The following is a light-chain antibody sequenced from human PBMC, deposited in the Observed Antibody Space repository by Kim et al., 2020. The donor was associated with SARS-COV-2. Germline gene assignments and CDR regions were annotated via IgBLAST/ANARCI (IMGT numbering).Light chain of an antibody. CDR2: QDS. CDR3: QAWDSSTVV. J-gene: IGLJ2*01. CDR1: TLGNKY. Sequence: SPGQPASITYPEDTLGNKYPCGKQQKPGRSPVLVIYQDSKRPSGIPGRFSGSNSGNTATLTISGTQAMDEADYYCQAWDSSTVVFGGGTQLTVL. V-gene: IGLV3-1*01.